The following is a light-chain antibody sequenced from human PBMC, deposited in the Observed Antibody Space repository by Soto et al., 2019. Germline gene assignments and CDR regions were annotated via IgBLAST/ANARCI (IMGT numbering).Light chain of an antibody. V-gene: IGKV3-20*01. CDR2: AAS. CDR1: QSVSNNY. J-gene: IGKJ1*01. CDR3: QQYGSSGT. Sequence: VLTPSPGTLSLSPVERATLSCRASQSVSNNYLAWYQQKPGQAPRLLIYAASNRATGIPDSFSGSGSGTDSTLTISRLEPEVVAVYYCQQYGSSGTFGQGTKVDIK.